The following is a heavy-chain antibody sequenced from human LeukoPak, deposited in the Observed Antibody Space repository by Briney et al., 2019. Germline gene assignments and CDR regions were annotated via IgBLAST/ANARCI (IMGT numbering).Heavy chain of an antibody. CDR2: IIPIFGTA. D-gene: IGHD3-10*01. CDR3: ARVNTYYYGSGVSRAFHM. Sequence: SVKVSCKASGGTFSSYAISWVRQAPGQGLEWMGGIIPIFGTANYAQKFQGRVTITADESTSTAYMELSSLKSEDTAVYYCARVNTYYYGSGVSRAFHMWGQGTMVTVSS. V-gene: IGHV1-69*13. J-gene: IGHJ3*02. CDR1: GGTFSSYA.